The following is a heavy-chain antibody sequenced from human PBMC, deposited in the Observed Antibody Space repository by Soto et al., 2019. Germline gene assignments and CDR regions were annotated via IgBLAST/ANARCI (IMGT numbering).Heavy chain of an antibody. Sequence: GESKKVSCKGSGYSFTSYGIGWVRQLPGKGLEWMGIIYPGDSDTRYSPSFQGQVTISADKSISTAYLQWSSLKASDTAMYYCASLECSSSVGAFDIWGQGTMVTVSS. V-gene: IGHV5-51*01. CDR3: ASLECSSSVGAFDI. CDR2: IYPGDSDT. D-gene: IGHD6-6*01. CDR1: GYSFTSYG. J-gene: IGHJ3*02.